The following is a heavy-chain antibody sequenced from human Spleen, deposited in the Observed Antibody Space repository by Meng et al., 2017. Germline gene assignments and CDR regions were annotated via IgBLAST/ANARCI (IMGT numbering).Heavy chain of an antibody. V-gene: IGHV1-18*01. D-gene: IGHD3-22*01. CDR2: ISGKNGNT. CDR1: GYMFTTYG. Sequence: ASVKVSCKASGYMFTTYGINWVRQAPGQGLEWMGWISGKNGNTNSAQKFQGRVTMTTDTSTSTVYMELRSLRSDDTAVYYCARDYYDSSGYSKAEGAFDIWGQGTMVTVSS. CDR3: ARDYYDSSGYSKAEGAFDI. J-gene: IGHJ3*02.